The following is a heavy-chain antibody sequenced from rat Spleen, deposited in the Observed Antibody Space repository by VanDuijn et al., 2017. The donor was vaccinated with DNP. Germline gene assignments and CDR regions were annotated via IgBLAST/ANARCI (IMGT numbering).Heavy chain of an antibody. D-gene: IGHD1-6*01. V-gene: IGHV5-29*01. CDR2: ITYDGGRT. J-gene: IGHJ2*01. CDR3: ARRKNYGLSYCFDY. CDR1: GFSLSNYG. Sequence: VQLKESGPGLVQPSQTLSLTCSVSGFSLSNYGVTWVRQPPGKGLEWVAYITYDGGRTYYGDSVKGRFTVSRDNAKSSLYLQMDSLRSEDTATYYCARRKNYGLSYCFDYWGQGVMVTVSS.